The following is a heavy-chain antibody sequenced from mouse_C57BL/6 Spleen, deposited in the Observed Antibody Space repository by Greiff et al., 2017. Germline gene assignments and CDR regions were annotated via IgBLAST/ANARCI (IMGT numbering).Heavy chain of an antibody. J-gene: IGHJ2*01. CDR2: IYPGDGDT. CDR1: GYAFSSSW. D-gene: IGHD2-3*01. CDR3: ARSVDGYYFDD. V-gene: IGHV1-82*01. Sequence: LQESGPELVKPGASVKISCKASGYAFSSSWMNWVKQRPGKGLEWIGRIYPGDGDTNYNGKFKGKATLTADKSSSTTYMQLSSLTSEDSAVYFCARSVDGYYFDDWGQGTTLTVSS.